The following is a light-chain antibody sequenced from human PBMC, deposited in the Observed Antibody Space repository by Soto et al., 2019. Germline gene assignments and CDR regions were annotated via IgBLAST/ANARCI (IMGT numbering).Light chain of an antibody. CDR1: QSVTSN. CDR3: QQYSQWPLT. J-gene: IGKJ4*01. V-gene: IGKV3-15*01. Sequence: EIVMTQSPATLSVSPGERTTLSCRASQSVTSNVAWYQQKPGQVPRLLMYGVSTRATGIPARFGGSGSATEFTLTISSLQSEDFAVYYCQQYSQWPLTFGGGTKVEIK. CDR2: GVS.